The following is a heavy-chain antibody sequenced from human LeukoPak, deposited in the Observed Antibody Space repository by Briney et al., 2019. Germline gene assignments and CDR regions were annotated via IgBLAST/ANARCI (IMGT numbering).Heavy chain of an antibody. Sequence: GGSLRLSCAASGFTFSSYSMNWVRQAPGKGLEWVSYISSSSSTIYYADSVKGPFTISRDNAKNSLYLQMNSLRAEDTAVYYCARFYSSSSVGFDYWGQGTLVTVSS. J-gene: IGHJ4*02. CDR2: ISSSSSTI. D-gene: IGHD6-6*01. CDR3: ARFYSSSSVGFDY. CDR1: GFTFSSYS. V-gene: IGHV3-48*01.